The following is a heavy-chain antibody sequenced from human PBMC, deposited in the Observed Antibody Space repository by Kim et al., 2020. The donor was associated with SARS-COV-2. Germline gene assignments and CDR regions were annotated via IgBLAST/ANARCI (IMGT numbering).Heavy chain of an antibody. Sequence: SETLSLTCTVSGGSVSSGSYYWSWIRQPPGKGLEWIVYIYYSGSTNYNPSLKSRVTISVDTSKNQFSLKLSSVTAADTAVYYCARDAVVVVPAAHRYYYGMDVWGQGTTVTVSS. CDR1: GGSVSSGSYY. D-gene: IGHD2-2*01. CDR2: IYYSGST. J-gene: IGHJ6*02. CDR3: ARDAVVVVPAAHRYYYGMDV. V-gene: IGHV4-61*01.